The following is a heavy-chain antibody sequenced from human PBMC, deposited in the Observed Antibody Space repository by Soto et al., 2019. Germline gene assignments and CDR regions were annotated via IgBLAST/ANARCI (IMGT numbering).Heavy chain of an antibody. CDR2: ISAHNGNT. CDR1: GYAFTTYG. J-gene: IGHJ4*02. Sequence: QVHLVQSGAEVKKPGASVKVSCKGSGYAFTTYGITWVRQAPGQGLEWMGWISAHNGNTNYEQKLQGRVTVTRDTSTSTAYMELRSVRSDDTAVYYCARGRYGEYWGQGALVTVSS. V-gene: IGHV1-18*01. D-gene: IGHD3-10*01. CDR3: ARGRYGEY.